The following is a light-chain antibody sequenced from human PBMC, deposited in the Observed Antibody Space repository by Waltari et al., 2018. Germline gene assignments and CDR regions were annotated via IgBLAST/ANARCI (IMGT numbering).Light chain of an antibody. J-gene: IGLJ2*01. Sequence: QSVLAQPPSASGTPGQRITISCSGSNSNIGSNTVNWYQQFPGTAPRLLIYSNNQPRSGVPDRFSASKSGSSAALAIYGLHSEDEADYYCSTWDERLTGVVFGGGTKVTVL. CDR3: STWDERLTGVV. CDR1: NSNIGSNT. CDR2: SNN. V-gene: IGLV1-44*01.